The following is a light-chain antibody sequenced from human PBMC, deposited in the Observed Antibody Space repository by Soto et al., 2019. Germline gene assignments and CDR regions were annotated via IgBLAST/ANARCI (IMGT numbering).Light chain of an antibody. CDR2: EDN. J-gene: IGLJ3*02. Sequence: NFMLTQPHSVSESPGKTVTISCTRSSGSIASNYVQWYQQRPGSAPTTVIYEDNQRPSGVADRFSGSIDSSSNSASLTISGLKTEDEADYYCQSYDNNNRVFGGGTKL. V-gene: IGLV6-57*03. CDR1: SGSIASNY. CDR3: QSYDNNNRV.